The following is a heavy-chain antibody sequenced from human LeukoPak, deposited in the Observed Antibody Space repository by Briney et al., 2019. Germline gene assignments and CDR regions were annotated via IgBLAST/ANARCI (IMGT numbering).Heavy chain of an antibody. Sequence: GGSLRLSCAASGFTFSDYYMSWIRQAPGKGLEWVSYISSSSSYTNYADSVKGRFTISRGNAKNSLYLQMNSLRAEDTAVYYCARDSVAGNYFDYWGQGTLVTVSS. CDR3: ARDSVAGNYFDY. D-gene: IGHD6-19*01. CDR1: GFTFSDYY. J-gene: IGHJ4*02. V-gene: IGHV3-11*06. CDR2: ISSSSSYT.